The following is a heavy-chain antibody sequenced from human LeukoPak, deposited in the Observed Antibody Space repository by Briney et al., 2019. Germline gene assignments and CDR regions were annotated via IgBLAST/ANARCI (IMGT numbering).Heavy chain of an antibody. V-gene: IGHV3-30*18. Sequence: WGSLRLSCAASGFTFSSYGMHWVRQAPGKGLEWVAVRSYDGSNKYYADSVKGRFTISRDTSKNTLYLQMNSLRAEDTAVYYCAKPEGDAYNPRGYFDYGGQGTLVTVFS. J-gene: IGHJ4*02. CDR2: RSYDGSNK. D-gene: IGHD5-24*01. CDR3: AKPEGDAYNPRGYFDY. CDR1: GFTFSSYG.